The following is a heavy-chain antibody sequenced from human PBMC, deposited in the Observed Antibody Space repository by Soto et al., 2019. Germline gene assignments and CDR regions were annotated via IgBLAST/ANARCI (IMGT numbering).Heavy chain of an antibody. CDR2: INHSGST. V-gene: IGHV4-34*01. CDR1: GGSFSGYY. Sequence: PSETLSLTCAVYGGSFSGYYWSWIRQPPGKGLEWIGEINHSGSTNYNPSLKSRVTISVDTSKNQFSLKLSSVTAADTAVYYCAREAGDYGDLDWGQGTLVTVSS. CDR3: AREAGDYGDLD. D-gene: IGHD4-17*01. J-gene: IGHJ4*02.